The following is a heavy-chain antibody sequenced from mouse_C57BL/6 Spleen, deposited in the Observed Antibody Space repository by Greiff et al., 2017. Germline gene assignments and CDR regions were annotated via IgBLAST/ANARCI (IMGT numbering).Heavy chain of an antibody. CDR1: GFSLTSYG. D-gene: IGHD1-1*01. CDR2: IWSGGST. CDR3: ASDDYYGSSLYYYAMDY. V-gene: IGHV2-2*01. J-gene: IGHJ4*01. Sequence: QVHVKQSGPGLVQPSQSLSITCTVSGFSLTSYGVHWVRQSPGKGLEWLGVIWSGGSTDYNAAFISRLSISKDNSKSQVFFKMNSLQADDTAIYXCASDDYYGSSLYYYAMDYWGQGTSVTVSS.